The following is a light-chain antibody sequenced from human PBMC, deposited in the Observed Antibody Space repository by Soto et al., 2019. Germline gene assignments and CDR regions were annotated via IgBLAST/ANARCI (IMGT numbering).Light chain of an antibody. V-gene: IGKV1-12*01. J-gene: IGKJ2*03. CDR1: QGISNR. CDR3: QQANSLPYS. Sequence: DIQMTQSPSSVSASVGDRVTLTCRASQGISNRLAWYQQKPGRAPSLLIFLASTLQSGVPSRFSGGGSGTDFTLTISSLQPEDSATYYCQQANSLPYSFGQGTKVEI. CDR2: LAS.